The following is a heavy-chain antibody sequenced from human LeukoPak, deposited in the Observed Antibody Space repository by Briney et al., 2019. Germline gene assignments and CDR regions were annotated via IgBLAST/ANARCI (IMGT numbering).Heavy chain of an antibody. Sequence: GGSLRLSCAVSGFSFSSYWMHWVRQAPGKGLVWVSRINYDGSSTSYADSVKGRFTISRDNAKNTLYLQMNSLRPDDTAVYCCVRAGYRGITMGPGGQGTLVTVSS. V-gene: IGHV3-74*01. CDR1: GFSFSSYW. CDR2: INYDGSST. J-gene: IGHJ4*02. CDR3: VRAGYRGITMGP. D-gene: IGHD3-10*01.